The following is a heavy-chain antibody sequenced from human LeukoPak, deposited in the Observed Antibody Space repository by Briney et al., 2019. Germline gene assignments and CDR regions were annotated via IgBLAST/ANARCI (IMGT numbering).Heavy chain of an antibody. D-gene: IGHD6-13*01. V-gene: IGHV1-2*02. CDR3: ARGIAATVGYYYMDV. CDR2: INPNSGGT. Sequence: GASVKVSCKASGYTFTGYYMHWVRQAPGQGLEWMGWINPNSGGTNYAQKFQGRVTMTRDTSISTAYMELSRLRSDDTAVYYCARGIAATVGYYYMDVWGKGTTVTVSS. J-gene: IGHJ6*03. CDR1: GYTFTGYY.